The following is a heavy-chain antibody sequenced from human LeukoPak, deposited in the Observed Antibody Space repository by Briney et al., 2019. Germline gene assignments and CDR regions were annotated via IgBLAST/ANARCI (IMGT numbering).Heavy chain of an antibody. Sequence: GEALEISSNGLGYSFTMYWIGWVRQIPGKGLEWRAIIHPFDSDTRYSPSFQGQVTISADKSTSTAYLQWDSLKASDTAMYYCARHMGSYYYGMDVWGPGTTVTVSS. V-gene: IGHV5-51*01. J-gene: IGHJ6*01. D-gene: IGHD3-10*01. CDR3: ARHMGSYYYGMDV. CDR2: IHPFDSDT. CDR1: GYSFTMYW.